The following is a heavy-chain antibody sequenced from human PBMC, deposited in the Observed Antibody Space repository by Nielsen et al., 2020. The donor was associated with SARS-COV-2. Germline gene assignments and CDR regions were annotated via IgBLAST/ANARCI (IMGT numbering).Heavy chain of an antibody. V-gene: IGHV3-11*04. Sequence: GESLKISCAASGFTFSDYYMSWIRQAPGKGLEWVSYISSSGSTIYYADSVKGRFTISRDNAKNSLYLQMNSLRAEDTAVYYCARYSTYYYYYGMDVWGQGTTVTVSS. CDR1: GFTFSDYY. CDR3: ARYSTYYYYYGMDV. D-gene: IGHD2-21*01. CDR2: ISSSGSTI. J-gene: IGHJ6*02.